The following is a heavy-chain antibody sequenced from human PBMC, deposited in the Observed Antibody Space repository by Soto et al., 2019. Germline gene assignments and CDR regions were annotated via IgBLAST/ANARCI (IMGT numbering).Heavy chain of an antibody. CDR2: ISDSGGST. CDR3: AKDGGWSLAVAGLFDY. D-gene: IGHD6-19*01. V-gene: IGHV3-23*01. CDR1: GSTFSSDD. J-gene: IGHJ4*02. Sequence: EVHLLEYGGGLVQPGGSLRLSCVGSGSTFSSDDMSWVRQAPGRGXXXXSGISDSGGSTYYADSVKGRFTISRDNAKNTLYLQMKSLRVEDTALYYCAKDGGWSLAVAGLFDYWGPGTQVTVSS.